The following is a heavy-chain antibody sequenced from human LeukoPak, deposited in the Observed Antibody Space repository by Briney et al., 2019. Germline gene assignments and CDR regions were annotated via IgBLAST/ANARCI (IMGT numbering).Heavy chain of an antibody. Sequence: PGGSLRLSCAASGFTFSSYAMSWVRQAPGKGLEWVSAISGSGGSTYYADSVKGRFTISRDNSKNTLDLQMNSLRAEDTAVYYCAKGSYDYVWGSYRYPFFDYWGQGTLVTVSS. CDR2: ISGSGGST. V-gene: IGHV3-23*01. J-gene: IGHJ4*02. CDR3: AKGSYDYVWGSYRYPFFDY. D-gene: IGHD3-16*02. CDR1: GFTFSSYA.